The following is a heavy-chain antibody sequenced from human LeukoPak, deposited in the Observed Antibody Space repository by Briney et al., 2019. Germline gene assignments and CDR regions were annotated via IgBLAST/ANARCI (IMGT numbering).Heavy chain of an antibody. CDR2: MYYSGST. Sequence: PSEPLSLTCSVSGGSISTSSYYWGWIRQPPGKGLEWIGSMYYSGSTYYNPSLQSRVTISVDTSKNQFSLRLTSVTAADTAVYYCARQGGLWLRAPFDYWGQGTLVTVSS. CDR3: ARQGGLWLRAPFDY. CDR1: GGSISTSSYY. V-gene: IGHV4-39*01. D-gene: IGHD5-18*01. J-gene: IGHJ4*02.